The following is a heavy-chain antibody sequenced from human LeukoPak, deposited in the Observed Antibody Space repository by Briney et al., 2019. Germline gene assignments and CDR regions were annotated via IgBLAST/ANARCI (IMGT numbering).Heavy chain of an antibody. V-gene: IGHV3-20*04. CDR3: ARFFYDSEWSYFDY. CDR1: GFTFSSYS. Sequence: PGGSLRLSCAASGFTFSSYSMNWVRQAPGKGLEWVSGINWSGGSTGYADSVKGRFTISRDNAKNSLYLQMNSLRAEDTAVYYCARFFYDSEWSYFDYWGQGTLVTVSS. D-gene: IGHD3-22*01. J-gene: IGHJ4*02. CDR2: INWSGGST.